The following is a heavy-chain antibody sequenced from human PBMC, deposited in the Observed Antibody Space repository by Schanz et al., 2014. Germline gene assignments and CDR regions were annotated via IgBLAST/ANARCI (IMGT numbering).Heavy chain of an antibody. V-gene: IGHV1-18*01. J-gene: IGHJ6*02. CDR2: IGAFQGNT. D-gene: IGHD2-15*01. CDR1: GYYFGGFG. Sequence: QVQLVQSGTEVKKPGASMKISCKAFGYYFGGFGISWVRQAPGQGFEWMGWIGAFQGNTKYAQKFQDRVTLTSDTSASTAYMELRSLRPDDTAVYYCARGGDYIVVLVAVTREYYYHAMDVWGQGTTVTVSS. CDR3: ARGGDYIVVLVAVTREYYYHAMDV.